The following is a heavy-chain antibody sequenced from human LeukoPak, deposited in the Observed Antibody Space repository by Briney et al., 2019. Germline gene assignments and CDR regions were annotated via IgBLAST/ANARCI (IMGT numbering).Heavy chain of an antibody. CDR3: ARDSIAVAGTTYDY. D-gene: IGHD6-19*01. J-gene: IGHJ4*02. CDR2: ISWNSGSI. V-gene: IGHV3-9*01. Sequence: GRSLRLSCAASGFTFDDYAMHWARQAPGKGLEWVSGISWNSGSIGYADSVKGRFTISRDNSKNTLYLQMNSLRAEDTAVYYCARDSIAVAGTTYDYWGQGTLVTVSS. CDR1: GFTFDDYA.